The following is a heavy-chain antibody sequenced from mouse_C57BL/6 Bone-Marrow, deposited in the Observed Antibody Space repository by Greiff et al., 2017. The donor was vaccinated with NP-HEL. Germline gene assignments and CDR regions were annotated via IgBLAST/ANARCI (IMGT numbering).Heavy chain of an antibody. V-gene: IGHV1-64*01. J-gene: IGHJ2*01. CDR2: IHPNSGST. Sequence: QVQLQQPGAELVKPGASVKLSCKASGYTFTSYWMHWVKQRPGQGLEWIGMIHPNSGSTNYNEKFKSKATLTVDKSSNTAYMQLSSLTSEDSAVYYCARVGSTPFDYWGQGTTLTVSS. CDR3: ARVGSTPFDY. D-gene: IGHD1-1*01. CDR1: GYTFTSYW.